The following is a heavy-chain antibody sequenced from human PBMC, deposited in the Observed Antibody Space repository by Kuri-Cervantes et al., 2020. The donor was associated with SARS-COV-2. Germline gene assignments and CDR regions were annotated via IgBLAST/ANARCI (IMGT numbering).Heavy chain of an antibody. V-gene: IGHV3-21*01. CDR1: GFTVSSNY. J-gene: IGHJ4*02. Sequence: GGSLRLSCAASGFTVSSNYMNWVRQAPGKGLEWVSSISSSSSYVYYADSVKGRFTISRDNAKNSLYLQMNSLRAEDTAVYYCARGSRGYYYDSSGTFDYWGQGTLVTVSS. D-gene: IGHD3-22*01. CDR3: ARGSRGYYYDSSGTFDY. CDR2: ISSSSSYV.